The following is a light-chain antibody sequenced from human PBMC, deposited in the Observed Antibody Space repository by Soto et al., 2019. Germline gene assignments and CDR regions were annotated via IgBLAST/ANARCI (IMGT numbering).Light chain of an antibody. CDR2: AVS. V-gene: IGLV2-14*01. CDR3: SSYTSDSSYV. CDR1: SXDVGLYDY. Sequence: QSVLTQPASVSGSPGQSITISCTGTSXDVGLYDYVSWYQQHPGKAPQLMIYAVSNRPSGVSNRFSASKSGNTASLFISGLQAEDEADYSCSSYTSDSSYVFGSGTKVTVL. J-gene: IGLJ1*01.